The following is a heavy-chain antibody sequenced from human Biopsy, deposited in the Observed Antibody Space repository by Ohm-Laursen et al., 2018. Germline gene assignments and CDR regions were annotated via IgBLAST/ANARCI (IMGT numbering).Heavy chain of an antibody. V-gene: IGHV3-74*01. CDR1: GFTFHNSW. J-gene: IGHJ4*02. CDR2: VNIDGNIT. CDR3: AREKSGQSGRYFDY. D-gene: IGHD5-12*01. Sequence: SLRLSCAASGFTFHNSWMHWVRQVPGKGLVWVSRVNIDGNITNYADSAKGRFTISRDNARNTLYLQMNSLRGEDMAVYYCAREKSGQSGRYFDYWGPGTLVSVSS.